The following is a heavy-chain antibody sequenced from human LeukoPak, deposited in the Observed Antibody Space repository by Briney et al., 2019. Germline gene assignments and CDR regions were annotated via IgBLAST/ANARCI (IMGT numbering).Heavy chain of an antibody. D-gene: IGHD1-26*01. J-gene: IGHJ4*02. CDR3: ARVASSFYYFDY. V-gene: IGHV1-18*01. CDR1: GYTFTSYG. CDR2: ISAYNDNT. Sequence: GASVKVSCKASGYTFTSYGISWVRQAPGQGLEWMGWISAYNDNTNYAQKFQGRVTMTTDTSTSTAYMELRSLRSDDTAVYYCARVASSFYYFDYWGQGTLVTVSS.